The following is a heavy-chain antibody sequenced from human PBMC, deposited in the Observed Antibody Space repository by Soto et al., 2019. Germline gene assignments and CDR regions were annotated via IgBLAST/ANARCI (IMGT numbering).Heavy chain of an antibody. V-gene: IGHV4-31*03. CDR1: GGSISSGGYY. J-gene: IGHJ4*02. CDR2: IYYSGST. Sequence: QVQLQESGPGLVKPSQTLSLTCTVSGGSISSGGYYWSWIRQHPGKGLEWIGYIYYSGSTYYNPSLKSRVTISVDTSKNHFSLKLSSVTAADTAVYYCARVDCSGGSCRPLDYWGQGTLVTVSS. D-gene: IGHD2-15*01. CDR3: ARVDCSGGSCRPLDY.